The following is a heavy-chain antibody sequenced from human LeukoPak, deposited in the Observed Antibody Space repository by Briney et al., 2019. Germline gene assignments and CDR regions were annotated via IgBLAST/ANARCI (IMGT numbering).Heavy chain of an antibody. CDR2: ISYDGSNK. J-gene: IGHJ4*02. V-gene: IGHV3-30-3*01. Sequence: GGSLRLSCAASGFTFSSYAMNGVGQAPAKGLEWVAVISYDGSNKYYADSVKGRFTISRDNSKNTLYLQMNSLRAEDTAVYYCAKDGGGDFDYWGQGTLVTVSS. D-gene: IGHD2-21*01. CDR1: GFTFSSYA. CDR3: AKDGGGDFDY.